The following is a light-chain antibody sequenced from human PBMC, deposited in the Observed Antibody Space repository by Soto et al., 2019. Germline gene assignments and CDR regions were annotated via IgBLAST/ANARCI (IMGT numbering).Light chain of an antibody. CDR1: QNIRSN. CDR2: ETS. V-gene: IGKV3-15*01. Sequence: EIVLTQSPGTLSVSPGERATLSCRASQNIRSNLAWYQQKPGQAPRLLIYETSIRAPGIPARFSGSGSGTEFTLTISSLQSEDFAVYYCQQYNNWITFGQGTRLEIK. CDR3: QQYNNWIT. J-gene: IGKJ5*01.